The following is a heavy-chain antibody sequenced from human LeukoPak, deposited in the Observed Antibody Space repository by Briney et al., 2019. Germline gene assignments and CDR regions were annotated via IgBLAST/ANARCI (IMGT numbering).Heavy chain of an antibody. D-gene: IGHD3-10*01. Sequence: SETLSLTCTVSGGSISSSSYYWAWIRQPPGKRLEWIGTIYYTGSSYYNPSVKSRVTISVDTSKNHFSLRLSSVTAADTAVYYCARARFGELLSGYFDYWGQGTLVTVSS. CDR1: GGSISSSSYY. CDR2: IYYTGSS. V-gene: IGHV4-39*07. CDR3: ARARFGELLSGYFDY. J-gene: IGHJ4*02.